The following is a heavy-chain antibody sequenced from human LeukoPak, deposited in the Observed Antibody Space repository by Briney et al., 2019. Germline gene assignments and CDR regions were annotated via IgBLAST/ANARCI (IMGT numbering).Heavy chain of an antibody. V-gene: IGHV4-59*01. CDR1: GGSISSYY. D-gene: IGHD6-19*01. CDR3: AGDRGEEYSSGWYKRNYFDN. J-gene: IGHJ4*02. CDR2: IYYSGST. Sequence: SETLSLTCTVSGGSISSYYWSWIRQPPGKGLEWIGYIYYSGSTNYNPSLKSRVTISVDTSKNQFSLKLSSVTAADTAVYYCAGDRGEEYSSGWYKRNYFDNWGQGIRVTVSS.